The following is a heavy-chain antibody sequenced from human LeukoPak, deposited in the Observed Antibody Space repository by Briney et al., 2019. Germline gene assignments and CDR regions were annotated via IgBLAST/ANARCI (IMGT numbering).Heavy chain of an antibody. D-gene: IGHD1-26*01. J-gene: IGHJ5*02. CDR1: GGSFSGYY. CDR2: INHSGNT. CDR3: ARGRPSLEANTWFDP. V-gene: IGHV4-34*01. Sequence: SETLSLTCAAYGGSFSGYYWSWIRQPPGKGLEWIGEINHSGNTNYNPSLKSRVTISVDTSKNQFTLKLSSVTAADTAVYYCARGRPSLEANTWFDPWGQGTLVTVSS.